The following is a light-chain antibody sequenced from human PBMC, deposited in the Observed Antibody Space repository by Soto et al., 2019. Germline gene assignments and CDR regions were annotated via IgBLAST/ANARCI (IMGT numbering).Light chain of an antibody. V-gene: IGLV2-14*01. CDR3: SSYTSISTLV. J-gene: IGLJ1*01. Sequence: QSALTQPASVSGSPGQSITISCIGTSSDVGGYNYVSWYQQHPGKAPKLMIYEVSNRPSGVSNRFSGSKSGNTASLTISGLQAEDEADYYCSSYTSISTLVFGTGTKLTVL. CDR1: SSDVGGYNY. CDR2: EVS.